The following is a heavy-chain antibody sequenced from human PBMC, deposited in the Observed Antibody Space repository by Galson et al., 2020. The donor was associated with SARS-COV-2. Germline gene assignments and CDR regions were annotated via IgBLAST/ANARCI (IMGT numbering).Heavy chain of an antibody. D-gene: IGHD2-2*01. CDR2: IYTSGST. Sequence: ETSETLSLTCTVSGGSISSYYWSWIRQPAGKGLEWIGRIYTSGSTNYNPSLKSRVTMSVDTSKNQFSLKLSSVTAADTAVYYCARDIVVVPAAMGGYYYYGMDVWGQGTTVTVSS. J-gene: IGHJ6*02. CDR3: ARDIVVVPAAMGGYYYYGMDV. V-gene: IGHV4-4*07. CDR1: GGSISSYY.